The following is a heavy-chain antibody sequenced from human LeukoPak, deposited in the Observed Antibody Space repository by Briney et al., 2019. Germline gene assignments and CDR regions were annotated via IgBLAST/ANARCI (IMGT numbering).Heavy chain of an antibody. D-gene: IGHD4-17*01. CDR3: ASCYGDYDY. V-gene: IGHV3-48*04. J-gene: IGHJ4*02. CDR1: GFTFSSYW. CDR2: ISDSSTVV. Sequence: GGSLRLSCAASGFTFSSYWMSWIRQAPGKGLEWISYISDSSTVVYYTDSVKGRFTISRDNANNSLFLQLNSLRAEDTAVYYCASCYGDYDYWGQGTLVTVSS.